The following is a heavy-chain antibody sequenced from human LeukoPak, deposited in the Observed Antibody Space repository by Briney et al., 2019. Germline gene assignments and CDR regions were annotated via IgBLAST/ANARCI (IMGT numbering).Heavy chain of an antibody. V-gene: IGHV4-59*01. CDR1: GVSISSYY. Sequence: SETLSLTCTVSGVSISSYYWSWIRQPPGKGLEWIGYIYYSGSTNYNPSLKSRVTISVDTSKNQFSLKLSSVTAADTAMYYCARDSYDSSGNYRSFDYWGQGTQVTVSS. CDR3: ARDSYDSSGNYRSFDY. J-gene: IGHJ4*02. D-gene: IGHD3-22*01. CDR2: IYYSGST.